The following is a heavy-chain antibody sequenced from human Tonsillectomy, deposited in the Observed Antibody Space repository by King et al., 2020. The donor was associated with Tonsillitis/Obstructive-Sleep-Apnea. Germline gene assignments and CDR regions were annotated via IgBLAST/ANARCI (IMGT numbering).Heavy chain of an antibody. V-gene: IGHV1-2*02. CDR2: INPNSGGT. J-gene: IGHJ6*02. Sequence: VQLVESGAEVKKPGASVKVSCRASGYTFTGYYIHWVRQAPGQGLEWMGWINPNSGGTNYAQKFQGRVTMTRDTSISIAYMDLSRLRSDDTAVYYCAGDSFLPSGWSQYYYYGMDVWGQGTTVTVSS. D-gene: IGHD6-19*01. CDR1: GYTFTGYY. CDR3: AGDSFLPSGWSQYYYYGMDV.